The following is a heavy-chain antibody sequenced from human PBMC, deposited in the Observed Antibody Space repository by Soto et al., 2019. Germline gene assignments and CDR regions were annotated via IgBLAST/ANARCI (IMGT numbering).Heavy chain of an antibody. CDR3: AHKPFDFWSGYFGSDYFDS. V-gene: IGHV2-5*02. Sequence: ESGPTLVNPTQTLTLTCTFSGFSLSSSGVGVGWIRQPPGKALEWLAVIYWDSDKRYNPSLKSRLTITKDTSKSQVVLTMTSVDPVDSATYYCAHKPFDFWSGYFGSDYFDSWGQGALVTVSS. J-gene: IGHJ4*02. CDR2: IYWDSDK. CDR1: GFSLSSSGVG. D-gene: IGHD3-3*01.